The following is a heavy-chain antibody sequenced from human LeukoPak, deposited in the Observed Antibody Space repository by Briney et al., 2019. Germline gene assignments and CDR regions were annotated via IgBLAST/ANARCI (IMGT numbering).Heavy chain of an antibody. CDR2: ISAYNGNT. V-gene: IGHV1-18*04. D-gene: IGHD2-2*01. CDR1: GYTFTSYG. J-gene: IGHJ6*04. Sequence: ASVKVSCKASGYTFTSYGISWVRQAPGQGLEWMGWISAYNGNTNYAQKLQGGVTMTTDTSTSTAYMELRSLRSDDTAVYYCARLCSSTSCYPHYYYGMDVWGKGTTVTVSS. CDR3: ARLCSSTSCYPHYYYGMDV.